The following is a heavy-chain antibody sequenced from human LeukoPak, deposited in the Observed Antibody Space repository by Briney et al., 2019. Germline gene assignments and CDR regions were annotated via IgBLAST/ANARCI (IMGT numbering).Heavy chain of an antibody. D-gene: IGHD6-19*01. CDR2: IYYSGST. V-gene: IGHV4-59*01. J-gene: IGHJ4*02. CDR1: GGSISSYY. Sequence: PSETLSLTCTVSGGSISSYYWSWIRQPPGEGLEWIGYIYYSGSTNYNPSLKSRVTISVDTSKNQCSLKLSSVTAADTAVYYCARVGSSSLFDYWGQGTLVTVSS. CDR3: ARVGSSSLFDY.